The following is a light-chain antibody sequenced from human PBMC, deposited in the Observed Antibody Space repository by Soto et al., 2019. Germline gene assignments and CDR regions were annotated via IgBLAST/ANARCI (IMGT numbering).Light chain of an antibody. CDR3: CSFAGSSTR. J-gene: IGLJ3*02. Sequence: QSVLTQPASVSGSPGQSITICCTATSSDVGSYKPVSWYQQYPRKAPKVIIYDDTKRPSGVSSRFSGSKSGNTASLTISGLQAEDEADYYCCSFAGSSTRFGGGTKGTVL. V-gene: IGLV2-23*01. CDR2: DDT. CDR1: SSDVGSYKP.